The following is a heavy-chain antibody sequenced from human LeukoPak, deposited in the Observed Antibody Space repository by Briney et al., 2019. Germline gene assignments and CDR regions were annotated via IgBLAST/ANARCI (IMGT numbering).Heavy chain of an antibody. D-gene: IGHD1-7*01. Sequence: GGSLRLSCAASGFTFSDYYMSWIRQAPGKGLEWVSYISSGNYANYADSVKGRFTISRDNGKKSLNLQMESLRAEDMAVYYCARVGRTSIGFDYWGQGTVVTVSS. V-gene: IGHV3-11*05. CDR1: GFTFSDYY. CDR3: ARVGRTSIGFDY. J-gene: IGHJ4*02. CDR2: ISSGNYA.